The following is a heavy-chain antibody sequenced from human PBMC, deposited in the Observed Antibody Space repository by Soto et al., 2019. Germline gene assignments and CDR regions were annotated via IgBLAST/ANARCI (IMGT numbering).Heavy chain of an antibody. Sequence: ASVKVSCKASGGTFSSYSISWVRQAPGQGLEWMGGIIPIFGTANYAQKFQGRVTITADESTSTAYMELSSLRSEDTAVYYCARGMVVVIYDAFDIWGQGTMVTVS. D-gene: IGHD3-22*01. CDR3: ARGMVVVIYDAFDI. CDR1: GGTFSSYS. V-gene: IGHV1-69*13. CDR2: IIPIFGTA. J-gene: IGHJ3*02.